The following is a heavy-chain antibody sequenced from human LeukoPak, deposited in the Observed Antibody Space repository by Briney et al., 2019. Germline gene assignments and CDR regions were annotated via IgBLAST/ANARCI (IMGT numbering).Heavy chain of an antibody. Sequence: GGSLRLSCAASGFTFSSYSMNWVRQAPGKGLEWVSSISSSSSYIYYADSVKGRFTISRDNAKNPLYLQMNSLRAEDTAVYYCAREDCSSTSCFIDYWGQGTLVTVSS. CDR2: ISSSSSYI. CDR1: GFTFSSYS. J-gene: IGHJ4*02. CDR3: AREDCSSTSCFIDY. V-gene: IGHV3-21*01. D-gene: IGHD2-2*01.